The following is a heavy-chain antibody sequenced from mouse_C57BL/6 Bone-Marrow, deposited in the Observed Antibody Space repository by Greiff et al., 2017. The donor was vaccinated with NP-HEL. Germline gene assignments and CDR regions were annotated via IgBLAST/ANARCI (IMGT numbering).Heavy chain of an antibody. D-gene: IGHD2-4*01. V-gene: IGHV1-69*01. CDR3: ARGGDYDGYYYAMDY. Sequence: QVQLKQPGAELVMPGASVKLSCKASGYTFTSYWMHWVKQRPGQGLEWIGEIDPSDSYTNYNQKFKGKSTLTVDKSSSTAYMQLSSLTSEDSAVYYCARGGDYDGYYYAMDYWGQGTSVTVSS. CDR2: IDPSDSYT. J-gene: IGHJ4*01. CDR1: GYTFTSYW.